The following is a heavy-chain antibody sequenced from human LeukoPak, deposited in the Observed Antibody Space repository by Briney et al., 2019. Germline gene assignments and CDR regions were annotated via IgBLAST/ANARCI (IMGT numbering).Heavy chain of an antibody. CDR3: ARDPKYSNSWFFDY. D-gene: IGHD6-13*01. CDR2: VWYDGSNK. Sequence: PGRSLRLSCAASGFAFSRSGMHWVRQAPGKGLEWVAVVWYDGSNKHYADSVKGRFTISRDNSNNTLYLQMNSLRAEDTAVYYCARDPKYSNSWFFDYWGQGTLATVSS. CDR1: GFAFSRSG. V-gene: IGHV3-33*01. J-gene: IGHJ4*02.